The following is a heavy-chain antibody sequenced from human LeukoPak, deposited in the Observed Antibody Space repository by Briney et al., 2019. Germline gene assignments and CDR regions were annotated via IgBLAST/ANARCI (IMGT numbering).Heavy chain of an antibody. Sequence: GESLKISCKGSGYSFTSYWIGWVRQMPGKGLEWMGIIYPGDSDTRYSPSFQGQVTISADKSISTAYLQWSSLKASDTAMYYCARLPYGDYRYYYGMDVWGQGTTVTVSS. D-gene: IGHD4-17*01. CDR2: IYPGDSDT. CDR3: ARLPYGDYRYYYGMDV. J-gene: IGHJ6*02. CDR1: GYSFTSYW. V-gene: IGHV5-51*01.